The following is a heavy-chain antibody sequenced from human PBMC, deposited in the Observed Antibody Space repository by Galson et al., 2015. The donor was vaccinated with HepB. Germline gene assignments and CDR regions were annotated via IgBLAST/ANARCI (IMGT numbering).Heavy chain of an antibody. CDR3: VKSRRNYFDY. V-gene: IGHV3-64D*06. J-gene: IGHJ4*02. D-gene: IGHD2-2*01. CDR2: ISSNGGST. Sequence: SLRLSCAASGFTFSSYAMHWVRQAPGKGLEYVSAISSNGGSTYYADSVKGRFTISRDNSKNTLYLQMSSLRAEDTAVYYCVKSRRNYFDYWGQGTLVTVSS. CDR1: GFTFSSYA.